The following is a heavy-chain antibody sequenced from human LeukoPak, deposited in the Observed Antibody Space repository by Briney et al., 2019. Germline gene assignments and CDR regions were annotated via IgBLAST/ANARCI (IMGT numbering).Heavy chain of an antibody. V-gene: IGHV4-59*01. CDR2: IYYSGST. CDR1: GGSISSYY. J-gene: IGHJ3*02. Sequence: PSETLSLTCTVSGGSISSYYWSWIRQPPGKGLEWIGYIYYSGSTNYNPSLKSRVTISVDTSKNQLSLKLSSVTAADTAVYYCARDPLGAFDIWGQGTMVTVSS. CDR3: ARDPLGAFDI.